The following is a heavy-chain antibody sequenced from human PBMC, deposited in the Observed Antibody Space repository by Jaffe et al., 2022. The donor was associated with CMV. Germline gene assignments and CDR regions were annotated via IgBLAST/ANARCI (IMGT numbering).Heavy chain of an antibody. CDR1: GFSLSTSGMC. V-gene: IGHV2-70*01. J-gene: IGHJ4*02. CDR3: ARSRVVKQQLVRYIFDY. D-gene: IGHD6-13*01. CDR2: IDWDDDK. Sequence: QVTLRESGPALVKPTQTLTLTCTFSGFSLSTSGMCVSWIRQPPGKALEWLALIDWDDDKYYSTSLKTRLTISKDTSKNQVVLTMTNMDPVDTATYYCARSRVVKQQLVRYIFDYWGQGTLVTVSS.